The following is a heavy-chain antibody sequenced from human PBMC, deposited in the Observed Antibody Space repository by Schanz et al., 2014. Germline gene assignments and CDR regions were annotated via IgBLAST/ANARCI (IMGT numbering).Heavy chain of an antibody. D-gene: IGHD3-9*01. CDR1: GFTVSSNY. V-gene: IGHV3-53*01. CDR2: FAGSSETT. J-gene: IGHJ6*02. CDR3: AKGRNRVVASAYYLYYGMDV. Sequence: EVQLVESGGGLIQPGGSLRLSCAVSGFTVSSNYMSWVRQAPGKGLEWVSTFAGSSETTSHADSVKGRLTISRDISKNTLYLQMNNLRADDTAVYFCAKGRNRVVASAYYLYYGMDVWGQGTTVTVS.